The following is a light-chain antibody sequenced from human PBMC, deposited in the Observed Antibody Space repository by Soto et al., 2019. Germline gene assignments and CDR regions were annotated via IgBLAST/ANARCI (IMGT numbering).Light chain of an antibody. CDR1: QSVSSSY. CDR3: QQYGSSPPYT. J-gene: IGKJ2*01. Sequence: EIVLTQSPGTLSLSPGERATLSCRASQSVSSSYLAWYQQKPGQAPRRLIYGASSRATGIPDRFSGSGSGPAFTLTITRLEPEVSAVYYCQQYGSSPPYTFGQGTKLEIK. V-gene: IGKV3-20*01. CDR2: GAS.